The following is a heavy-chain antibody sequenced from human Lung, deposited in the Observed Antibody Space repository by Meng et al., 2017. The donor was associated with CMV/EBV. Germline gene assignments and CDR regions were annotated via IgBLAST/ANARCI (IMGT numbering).Heavy chain of an antibody. CDR3: ARGWDIVLVPAAPDLAY. D-gene: IGHD2-2*01. J-gene: IGHJ4*02. CDR1: GFTFSGYS. CDR2: ISSGSGYI. Sequence: GGSLSLXXAVSGFTFSGYSMNWVRQAPGKGLEWVSSISSGSGYIYYADSVRGRFTISRDNAKNSLYLQMNSLRAEDTAAYFCARGWDIVLVPAAPDLAYWGQGTLVXVSS. V-gene: IGHV3-21*06.